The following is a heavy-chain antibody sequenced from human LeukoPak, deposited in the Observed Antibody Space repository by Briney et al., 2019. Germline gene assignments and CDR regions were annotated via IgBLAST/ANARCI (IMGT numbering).Heavy chain of an antibody. J-gene: IGHJ6*02. CDR3: ARWSRGDYGDDEEAYYYYGMDV. CDR1: GFIFSNYG. Sequence: PGTSLRLSCAASGFIFSNYGIHWVRQAPGKGLEWVAVIWSDGSNKYYADSVKGRFTISRDNSKNTLYLQVNSLRAEDTAVYYCARWSRGDYGDDEEAYYYYGMDVWGQGTTVTVSS. D-gene: IGHD4-17*01. CDR2: IWSDGSNK. V-gene: IGHV3-33*01.